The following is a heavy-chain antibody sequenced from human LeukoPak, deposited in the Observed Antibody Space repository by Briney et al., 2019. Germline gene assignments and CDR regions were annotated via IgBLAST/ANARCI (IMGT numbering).Heavy chain of an antibody. Sequence: GGSLRLSCAASGFTFSSYAMSWVRQAPGKGLEWVSAISGSGGSTYYADSVKGRFTISRDNAKNSLYLQMNSLRAEDTAVYYCARDFTMVRGVIPSWGQGTLVTVSS. V-gene: IGHV3-23*01. CDR1: GFTFSSYA. CDR2: ISGSGGST. J-gene: IGHJ4*02. D-gene: IGHD3-10*01. CDR3: ARDFTMVRGVIPS.